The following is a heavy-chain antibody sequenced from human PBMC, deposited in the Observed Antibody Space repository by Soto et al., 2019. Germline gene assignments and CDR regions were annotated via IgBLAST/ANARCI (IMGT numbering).Heavy chain of an antibody. D-gene: IGHD3-9*01. V-gene: IGHV4-59*01. J-gene: IGHJ6*02. Sequence: SETLSLTCTVSGGSISSYYWSWIRQPPGKGLEWIGYIYYSGSTNYNPSLKIRVTISVDTSKNQFPLKLSSVTAADTAVYYCARGNDILTFLVYGMDVWGQGTTVTVSS. CDR2: IYYSGST. CDR3: ARGNDILTFLVYGMDV. CDR1: GGSISSYY.